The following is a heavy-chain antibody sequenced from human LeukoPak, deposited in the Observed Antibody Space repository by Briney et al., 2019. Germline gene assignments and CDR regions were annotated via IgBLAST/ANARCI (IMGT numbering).Heavy chain of an antibody. J-gene: IGHJ4*02. CDR2: IYTSGST. V-gene: IGHV4-61*02. D-gene: IGHD2-15*01. CDR1: GGSISSGSYY. Sequence: SETLSLTCTVSGGSISSGSYYWSWIRQPAGKGLEWIGRIYTSGSTNYNPSLKSRVTISIDTSKNQFSLKLDSLTAADTAVYYCARISCSGGSCYDNRGDLDYSGQGTLVTVSS. CDR3: ARISCSGGSCYDNRGDLDY.